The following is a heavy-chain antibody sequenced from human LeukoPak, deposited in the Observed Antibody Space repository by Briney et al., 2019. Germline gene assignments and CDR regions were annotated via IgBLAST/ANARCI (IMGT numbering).Heavy chain of an antibody. V-gene: IGHV4-39*07. CDR3: ARGLWFGDENPPYFDY. D-gene: IGHD3-10*01. CDR1: GGSISSSSYY. CDR2: IYYSGST. Sequence: SETLSLTCTVSGGSISSSSYYGGWIRQPPGKGLEWIGSIYYSGSTYYNPSLKSRVTISVDTYKNQFSLKLSSVTAADTALYYCARGLWFGDENPPYFDYWGQGTLVTVSS. J-gene: IGHJ4*02.